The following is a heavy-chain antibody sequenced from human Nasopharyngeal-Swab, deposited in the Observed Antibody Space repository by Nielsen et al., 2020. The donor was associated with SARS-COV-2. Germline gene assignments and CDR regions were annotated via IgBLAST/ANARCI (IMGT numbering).Heavy chain of an antibody. CDR3: ARAVDRTPVGRSYYGSGSFPRFDP. J-gene: IGHJ5*02. CDR1: GGTVSGGSISSYY. V-gene: IGHV4-61*01. Sequence: SETLSLTCTVSGGTVSGGSISSYYWSWIRQPPGKGLEWIGYIHSSGSTKYNPSLKSRVTISVDTSKNQLSLKLSSVTAADTAVYYCARAVDRTPVGRSYYGSGSFPRFDPWGQGTLVTVSS. D-gene: IGHD3-10*01. CDR2: IHSSGST.